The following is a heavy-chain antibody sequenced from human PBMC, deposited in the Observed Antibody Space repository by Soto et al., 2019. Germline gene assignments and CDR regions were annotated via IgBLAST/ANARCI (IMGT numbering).Heavy chain of an antibody. D-gene: IGHD3-3*01. CDR1: GGSISNGGYY. Sequence: SETLSLTCTVSGGSISNGGYYWNWVRQHPGKGLEWIGYIHYSGSTWYNPSLESRVTTSVDTSKNQFSLKLSSVTAADTAVYYCARVYYDFWSGYPNWFDPWGQGTLVTVSS. J-gene: IGHJ5*02. CDR3: ARVYYDFWSGYPNWFDP. CDR2: IHYSGST. V-gene: IGHV4-30-4*08.